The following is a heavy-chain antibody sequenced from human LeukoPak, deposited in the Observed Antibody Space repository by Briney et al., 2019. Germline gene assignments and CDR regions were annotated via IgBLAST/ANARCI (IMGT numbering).Heavy chain of an antibody. D-gene: IGHD2-2*01. CDR1: GFTFSSYA. CDR2: ISGSGGST. J-gene: IGHJ3*02. CDR3: AKGVLVPAAMTGPDAFDI. V-gene: IGHV3-23*01. Sequence: GGSLRLSCAASGFTFSSYAMSWVRQAPGKGLEWVSAISGSGGSTYYADSVKGRFTIFRDNSKNTLYLQMNSLRAEDTAVYYCAKGVLVPAAMTGPDAFDIWGQGTMVTVSS.